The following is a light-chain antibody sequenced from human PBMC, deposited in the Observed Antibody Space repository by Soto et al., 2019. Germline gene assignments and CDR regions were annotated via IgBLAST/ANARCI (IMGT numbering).Light chain of an antibody. Sequence: QSALTQPASVSGSPGQSITISCTGTSSDVGGYNHVSWYQQHPGKAPKLIIYEVSNRPSGVSNRFSGSKSGNTASLTISGLQAEDEADYYCSSYTRSSTVVFGGGTKLTVL. CDR1: SSDVGGYNH. J-gene: IGLJ2*01. V-gene: IGLV2-14*01. CDR3: SSYTRSSTVV. CDR2: EVS.